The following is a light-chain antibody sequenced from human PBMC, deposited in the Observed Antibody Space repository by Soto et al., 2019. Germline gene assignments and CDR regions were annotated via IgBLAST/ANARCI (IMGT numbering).Light chain of an antibody. CDR2: GNI. Sequence: QSVLTQPPSVSGAPGQRVTISCTGSSSNIGAGYDVPWYQQRPGTAPKLLIFGNINRPSGVPDRFSGSKSGTSASLAITGLEAEDEGDDYCQSYDSTRSARYVFGTGTKVTVL. CDR1: SSNIGAGYD. V-gene: IGLV1-40*01. J-gene: IGLJ1*01. CDR3: QSYDSTRSARYV.